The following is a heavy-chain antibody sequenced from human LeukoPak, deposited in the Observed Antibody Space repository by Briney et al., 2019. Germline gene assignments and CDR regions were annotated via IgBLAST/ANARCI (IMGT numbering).Heavy chain of an antibody. CDR2: VSGYNDNT. V-gene: IGHV1-18*01. CDR1: GYTFTSST. J-gene: IGHJ3*02. D-gene: IGHD2-2*01. CDR3: ARIDPAVALGGFDI. Sequence: ASVKVSCKASGYTFTSSTHFGWVRQAPGQGLEWMGWVSGYNDNTNYAQKVQGRVTKTTDPSTSTAYMELRSLRSDDTAMYYCARIDPAVALGGFDIWGQGTMVTVSS.